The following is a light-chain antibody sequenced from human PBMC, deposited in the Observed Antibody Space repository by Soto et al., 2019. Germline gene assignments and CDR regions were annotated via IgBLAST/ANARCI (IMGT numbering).Light chain of an antibody. Sequence: EIVMTQSPVTLSVSPGERATLSCRASQSVRRNLAWYQQKPGQAPRILIFGASGRATGIPDRFSGSGSGTDFTLTISSLEPEDFAVYYCRQRTNWPPFTFGGGTKVDIK. J-gene: IGKJ4*01. CDR1: QSVRRN. CDR2: GAS. CDR3: RQRTNWPPFT. V-gene: IGKV3-11*01.